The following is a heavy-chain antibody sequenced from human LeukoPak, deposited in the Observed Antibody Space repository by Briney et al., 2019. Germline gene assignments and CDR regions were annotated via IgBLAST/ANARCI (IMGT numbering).Heavy chain of an antibody. Sequence: ASVKVSCKASGDTFTSYYMHWVRQAPGQGLEWMGIINPSGGSTSYAQKFQGRVTMTRDTSTSTVYMELSSLRSEDTAVYYCARTNKGIFGVVTARRGYFQHWGQGTLVTVSS. CDR3: ARTNKGIFGVVTARRGYFQH. J-gene: IGHJ1*01. CDR1: GDTFTSYY. V-gene: IGHV1-46*01. CDR2: INPSGGST. D-gene: IGHD3-3*01.